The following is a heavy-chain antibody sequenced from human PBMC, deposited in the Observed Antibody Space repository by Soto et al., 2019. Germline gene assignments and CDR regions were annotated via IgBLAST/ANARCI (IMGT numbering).Heavy chain of an antibody. CDR3: ARGLPDFGSGDDVFDF. J-gene: IGHJ3*01. Sequence: PSETLSLTCTVSGGSVSSGSYYWSWIRQPPGKGLEWIGYIHNRGTTNYNPSLKSRVTMSVDTSNNQFSLRLTSVTAADTAMYYCARGLPDFGSGDDVFDFWGQGTMVTVSS. CDR2: IHNRGTT. CDR1: GGSVSSGSYY. D-gene: IGHD3-10*01. V-gene: IGHV4-61*01.